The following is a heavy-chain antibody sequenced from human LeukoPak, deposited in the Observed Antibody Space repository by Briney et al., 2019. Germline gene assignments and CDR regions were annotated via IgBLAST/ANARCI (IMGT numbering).Heavy chain of an antibody. D-gene: IGHD2-2*01. V-gene: IGHV4-34*01. CDR2: INHSGST. Sequence: SETLSLTCAVYGGSFSGYYWSWIRQPPGKGLEWIGEINHSGSTNYNPSLKSRVTISVDTSKSQFSLKLSSVTAADTAVYYCAGYIVVVPAANGDFDYWGRGTLVTVSS. CDR3: AGYIVVVPAANGDFDY. CDR1: GGSFSGYY. J-gene: IGHJ4*02.